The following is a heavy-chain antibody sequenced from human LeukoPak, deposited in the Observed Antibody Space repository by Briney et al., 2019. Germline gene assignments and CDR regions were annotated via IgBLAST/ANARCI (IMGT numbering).Heavy chain of an antibody. V-gene: IGHV3-74*01. CDR2: ISTDGSRT. D-gene: IGHD1-26*01. Sequence: GGSLRLSCAASGFTFSSYWMHWVRQAPGKGLVWVSRISTDGSRTSYADSVKGRFTISRDNAKNTLYLQMNSLRAEDTAVYYCARGGSYYFDYWGQGTLVTVSS. J-gene: IGHJ4*02. CDR1: GFTFSSYW. CDR3: ARGGSYYFDY.